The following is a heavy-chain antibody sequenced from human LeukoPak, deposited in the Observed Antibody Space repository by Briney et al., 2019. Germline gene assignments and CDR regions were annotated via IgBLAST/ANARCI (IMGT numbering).Heavy chain of an antibody. D-gene: IGHD4-11*01. CDR1: GFTFSNAW. CDR3: ARDEAYSSFDY. CDR2: ISPDGGDK. J-gene: IGHJ4*02. Sequence: GGSLRLSCGGFGFTFSNAWMTWIRQAPGKWLEWVATISPDGGDKNYVDSVKGRFTISRDNAKNSLYLQMNDLTTEDTAVYFCARDEAYSSFDYWGQGTLVTVSS. V-gene: IGHV3-7*01.